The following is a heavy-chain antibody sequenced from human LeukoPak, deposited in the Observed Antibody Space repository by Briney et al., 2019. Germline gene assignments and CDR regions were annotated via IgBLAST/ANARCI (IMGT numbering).Heavy chain of an antibody. CDR2: ISGSGGST. Sequence: PGVSLRLSCAASGFTFSSYAMSWVRQAPGKGLEWVSAISGSGGSTYYADSVKGRFTISRDNSKNTLYLQMNSLRAEDTAVYYCAKFDSSGWYEALDYWGQGTLVTVSS. V-gene: IGHV3-23*01. D-gene: IGHD6-19*01. CDR1: GFTFSSYA. CDR3: AKFDSSGWYEALDY. J-gene: IGHJ4*02.